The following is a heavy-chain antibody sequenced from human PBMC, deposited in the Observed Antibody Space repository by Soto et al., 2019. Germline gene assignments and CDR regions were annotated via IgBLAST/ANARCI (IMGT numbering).Heavy chain of an antibody. Sequence: ASVKVSCKASGGTFSSYAISWVRQAPGQGLEWMGGIIPIFGTANYAQKFQGRVTITADESTSTAYMELSSLRSEDTAVYYCARVIKDIVVVVAATPGYYYGMDVWRQRTTVTVPS. CDR3: ARVIKDIVVVVAATPGYYYGMDV. CDR1: GGTFSSYA. D-gene: IGHD2-15*01. V-gene: IGHV1-69*13. CDR2: IIPIFGTA. J-gene: IGHJ6*02.